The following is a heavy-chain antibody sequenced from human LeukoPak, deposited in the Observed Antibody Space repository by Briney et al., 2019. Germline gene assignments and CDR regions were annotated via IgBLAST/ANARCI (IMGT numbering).Heavy chain of an antibody. CDR3: ARETYGSGSYYNGKSFDY. Sequence: GSLRPSCAASGFTFSSYEMNWVRQAPGKGLEWVSYISSSGSTIYYADSVKGRFTISRDNAKNSLYLQMNNLRAEDTAVYYCARETYGSGSYYNGKSFDYWGQGTLVTVSS. J-gene: IGHJ4*02. CDR1: GFTFSSYE. V-gene: IGHV3-48*03. CDR2: ISSSGSTI. D-gene: IGHD3-10*01.